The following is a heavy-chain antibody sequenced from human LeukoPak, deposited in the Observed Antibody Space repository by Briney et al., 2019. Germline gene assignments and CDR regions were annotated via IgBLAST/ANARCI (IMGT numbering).Heavy chain of an antibody. V-gene: IGHV1-3*03. CDR2: INAGNGNT. CDR3: ARDHWNYGGYFDY. CDR1: GYTFTSYA. Sequence: ASVKVSCKASGYTFTSYAMHWVRQAPGQRLEWMGWINAGNGNTKYSQEFQGRVTITRDTSASTAYMELSSLRSEDMAVYYCARDHWNYGGYFDYWGQGTLVTVSS. J-gene: IGHJ4*02. D-gene: IGHD1-7*01.